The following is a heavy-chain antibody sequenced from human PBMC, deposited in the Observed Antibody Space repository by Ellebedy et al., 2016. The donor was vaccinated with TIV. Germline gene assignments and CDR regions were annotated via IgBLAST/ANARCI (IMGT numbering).Heavy chain of an antibody. D-gene: IGHD3-10*01. J-gene: IGHJ4*02. CDR1: GFTFSSYA. CDR2: ISGSGGST. V-gene: IGHV3-23*01. CDR3: AKDLKVRGVKGSYFDY. Sequence: GGSLRLSXAASGFTFSSYAMSWVRQAPGKGLEWVSAISGSGGSTYYADSVKGRFTISRDNSKNTLYLQMNSLRAEDTAVYYCAKDLKVRGVKGSYFDYWGQGTLVTVSS.